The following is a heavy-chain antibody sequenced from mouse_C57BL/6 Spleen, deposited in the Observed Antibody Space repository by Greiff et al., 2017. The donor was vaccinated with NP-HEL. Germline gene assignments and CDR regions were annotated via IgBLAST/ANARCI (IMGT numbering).Heavy chain of an antibody. CDR1: GFSLSTSGMG. D-gene: IGHD1-1*01. J-gene: IGHJ1*03. Sequence: QVTLKESGPGILQSSQTLSLTCSFSGFSLSTSGMGVSWIRQPSGKGLEWLAHIYWDDDKRYNPSLKSRLTISKDTSRNQVFLKITSVDTADTATYYCARREGYYGSSYVNWYFDVWGTGTTVTVSS. CDR2: IYWDDDK. V-gene: IGHV8-12*01. CDR3: ARREGYYGSSYVNWYFDV.